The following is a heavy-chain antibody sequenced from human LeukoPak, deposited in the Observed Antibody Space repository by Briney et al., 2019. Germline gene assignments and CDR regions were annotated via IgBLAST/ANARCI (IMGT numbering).Heavy chain of an antibody. CDR3: ARVTYYDILTPDY. J-gene: IGHJ4*02. CDR1: GFTFSSYG. CDR2: IWYDGSNK. Sequence: GGSRRLSCAASGFTFSSYGMHWVRQAPGKGLEWVAVIWYDGSNKYYADSVKGRFTISRDNSKNTLYLQMNSLRAEDTAVYYCARVTYYDILTPDYWGQGTLVTVSS. V-gene: IGHV3-33*01. D-gene: IGHD3-9*01.